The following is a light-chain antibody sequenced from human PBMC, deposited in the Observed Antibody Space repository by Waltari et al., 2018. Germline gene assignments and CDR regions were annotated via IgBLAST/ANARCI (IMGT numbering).Light chain of an antibody. CDR3: QQYGTSSALT. Sequence: EIVLTQSPGTLSLSPGESATLSCRASQTIIANYLAWYQKKPGPAPRLLVYGASNRASGVPDRFSGSGSGTDFTLTISRLEPEDYAVYHCQQYGTSSALTFGGGTKVEIK. V-gene: IGKV3-20*01. CDR1: QTIIANY. J-gene: IGKJ4*01. CDR2: GAS.